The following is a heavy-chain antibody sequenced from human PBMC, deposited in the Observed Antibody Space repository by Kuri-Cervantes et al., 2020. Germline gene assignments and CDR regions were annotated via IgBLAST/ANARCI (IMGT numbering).Heavy chain of an antibody. CDR1: GYTFTSYG. J-gene: IGHJ6*02. V-gene: IGHV1-18*01. CDR2: ISAYNGNT. D-gene: IGHD2-15*01. Sequence: ASVKVSCKASGYTFTSYGISWVRQAPGQGLEWMGWISAYNGNTNYAQKLQGRVTMTTDTSTSTAYMELRSLRSDDTAVYYCARESPPRYCSGGSCYKPYYYGMDVWGQGTTVTVSS. CDR3: ARESPPRYCSGGSCYKPYYYGMDV.